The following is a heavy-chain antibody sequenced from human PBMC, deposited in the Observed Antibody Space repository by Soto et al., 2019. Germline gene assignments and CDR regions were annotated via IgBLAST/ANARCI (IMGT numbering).Heavy chain of an antibody. CDR1: GGSISSGGFY. CDR3: ARDTYDTSGYSRSYYFAY. V-gene: IGHV4-31*03. Sequence: SETLSLTCTVYGGSISSGGFYWNWIRQHPGKGLEWIGYIYYSGSTYYNPSLKSRVTISIDTSKNQFSLNLSSVTAADTAVYYCARDTYDTSGYSRSYYFAYWGQGTLVTVSS. CDR2: IYYSGST. D-gene: IGHD3-22*01. J-gene: IGHJ4*02.